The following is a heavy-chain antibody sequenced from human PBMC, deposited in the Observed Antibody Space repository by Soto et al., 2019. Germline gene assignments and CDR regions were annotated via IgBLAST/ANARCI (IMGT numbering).Heavy chain of an antibody. J-gene: IGHJ5*02. CDR2: TYYRSKWYN. D-gene: IGHD3-10*01. CDR3: ARDEVTRVRGVIMNPLVSQPIWFDP. CDR1: GGSVSSNSAA. Sequence: SQTLSLTCAISGGSVSSNSAAWNWIRQSPSRGLEWLGRTYYRSKWYNDYAVSVKSRVTISVDTSKNQFSLKLSSVTAADTAVYYCARDEVTRVRGVIMNPLVSQPIWFDPWGQGTLVTVSS. V-gene: IGHV6-1*01.